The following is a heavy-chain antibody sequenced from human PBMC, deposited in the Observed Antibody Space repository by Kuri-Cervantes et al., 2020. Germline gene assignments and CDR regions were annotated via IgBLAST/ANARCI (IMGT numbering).Heavy chain of an antibody. V-gene: IGHV3-23*01. CDR1: GFTFSSCA. J-gene: IGHJ6*02. CDR3: TKEYCSGGSCYFYYYYYGMDV. CDR2: INGSGGRT. D-gene: IGHD2-15*01. Sequence: GGSLRLSCAASGFTFSSCAMTWVRQAPGKGLEWVSAINGSGGRTYYADSVKGRFTISRDNSENTVYLQMNSLRAEDTAVYYCTKEYCSGGSCYFYYYYYGMDVWGQGTTVTVYS.